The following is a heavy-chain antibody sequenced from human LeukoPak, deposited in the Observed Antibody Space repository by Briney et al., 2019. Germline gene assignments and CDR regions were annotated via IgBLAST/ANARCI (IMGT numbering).Heavy chain of an antibody. J-gene: IGHJ4*02. Sequence: GGSLRLSCSASGITFSGHAMHWVRQAPGEGLEYVSAISDNGGMTFYADSVKGRFTISRDNSKNTLYLQMSSLRGEDTAVYYCYVSGWTEDIDNWGQGTLVTVSS. CDR3: YVSGWTEDIDN. CDR2: ISDNGGMT. V-gene: IGHV3-64D*06. CDR1: GITFSGHA. D-gene: IGHD6-19*01.